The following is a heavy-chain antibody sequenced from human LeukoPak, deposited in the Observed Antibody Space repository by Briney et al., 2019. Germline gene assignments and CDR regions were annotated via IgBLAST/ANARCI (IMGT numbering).Heavy chain of an antibody. D-gene: IGHD2-21*01. CDR2: VYASGAT. Sequence: SQTLSLTCIVSGGSINNESSSWTWLRQPAGRGLEWIGHVYASGATNYNPSLNGRVTLYVDTSKNQFSLKLTSVSAADTAVYYCARVWNVVNWYFDLWGRGTLVTVSS. CDR3: ARVWNVVNWYFDL. J-gene: IGHJ2*01. CDR1: GGSINNESSS. V-gene: IGHV4-61*09.